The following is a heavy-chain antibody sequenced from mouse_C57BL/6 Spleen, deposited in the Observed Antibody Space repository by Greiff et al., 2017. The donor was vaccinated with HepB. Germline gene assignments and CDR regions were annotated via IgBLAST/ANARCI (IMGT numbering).Heavy chain of an antibody. V-gene: IGHV1-81*01. CDR1: GYTFTSYG. J-gene: IGHJ1*03. CDR3: ARDPPYTSCGYFDV. CDR2: IYPRSGNT. D-gene: IGHD2-10*01. Sequence: QVQLQQSGAELARPGASVKLSCKASGYTFTSYGISWVKQRTGQGLEWIGEIYPRSGNTYYNEKFKGKATLTADKSSSTAYMELRSLTSEDSAVYFCARDPPYTSCGYFDVWGTGTTVTVSS.